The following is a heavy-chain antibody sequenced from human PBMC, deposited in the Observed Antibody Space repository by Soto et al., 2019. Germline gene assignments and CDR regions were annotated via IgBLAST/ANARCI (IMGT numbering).Heavy chain of an antibody. V-gene: IGHV1-24*01. Sequence: ASVKLSCKVSGYTLTDLSMHWVRQAPGKGLEWMGGFDPEDGETIYAQKFQGRVTMTEDTSTDTAYMELSSLRSEDTAVYYCATQRRDTIFGVVTLYYGMDVWGQGTTVTVSS. D-gene: IGHD3-3*01. CDR3: ATQRRDTIFGVVTLYYGMDV. J-gene: IGHJ6*02. CDR1: GYTLTDLS. CDR2: FDPEDGET.